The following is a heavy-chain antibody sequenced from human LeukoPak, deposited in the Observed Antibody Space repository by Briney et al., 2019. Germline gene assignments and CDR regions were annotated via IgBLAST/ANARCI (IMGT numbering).Heavy chain of an antibody. CDR2: IYPGDSDS. V-gene: IGHV5-51*01. D-gene: IGHD2-2*01. CDR1: GYSFSSYW. J-gene: IGHJ4*02. CDR3: ARQDCYSANCYLEY. Sequence: GESLKISCKGSGYSFSSYWIGWVRQMPGKGLEWMGIIYPGDSDSRYSPSLQGQVSFSVDKSINTAYLQWSTLEASDTAMYYCARQDCYSANCYLEYWGQGTLVTVSS.